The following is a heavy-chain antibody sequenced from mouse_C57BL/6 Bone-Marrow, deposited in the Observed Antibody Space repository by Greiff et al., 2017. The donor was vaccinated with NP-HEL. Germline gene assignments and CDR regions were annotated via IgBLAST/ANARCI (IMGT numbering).Heavy chain of an antibody. J-gene: IGHJ1*03. V-gene: IGHV1-7*01. D-gene: IGHD2-4*01. Sequence: VQLQPSVPDLAQPGASVKLSCTASGYTFTIYFMPLVNHRPVPCLEWIGYINPSSGYTKYNQKFKDKATLTADKSSSTAYMQLSSLTYEDSAVYYCARRDYVWYFDVWGTGTTVTVSS. CDR1: GYTFTIYF. CDR3: ARRDYVWYFDV. CDR2: INPSSGYT.